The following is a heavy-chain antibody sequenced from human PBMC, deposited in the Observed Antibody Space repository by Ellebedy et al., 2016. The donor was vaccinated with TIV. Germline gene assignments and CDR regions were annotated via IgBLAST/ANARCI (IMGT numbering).Heavy chain of an antibody. J-gene: IGHJ6*02. Sequence: PGGSLRLSCAASGFTFFSYAMNWVRQAPGKGLEWVSGISNSGGSTHYADSVKGRFTISRDNSKNTLYPQMNSLRAEDTAVYYCAKDNSGTYYYYGMDVWGQGTTVTVSS. V-gene: IGHV3-23*01. CDR1: GFTFFSYA. D-gene: IGHD1-26*01. CDR3: AKDNSGTYYYYGMDV. CDR2: ISNSGGST.